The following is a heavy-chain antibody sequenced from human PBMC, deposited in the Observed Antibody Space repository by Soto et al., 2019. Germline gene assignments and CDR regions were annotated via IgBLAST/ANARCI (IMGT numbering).Heavy chain of an antibody. Sequence: ASVKVSCKASGYTFTSYDINWVRQATGQGLEWMGWMNPNSGNTGYAQKFQGRVTMTRNTSISTAYMELSSLRSEDTAVYYCARGVAAAGTVGFDPWGQGTLVTVSS. CDR3: ARGVAAAGTVGFDP. D-gene: IGHD6-13*01. CDR1: GYTFTSYD. CDR2: MNPNSGNT. V-gene: IGHV1-8*01. J-gene: IGHJ5*02.